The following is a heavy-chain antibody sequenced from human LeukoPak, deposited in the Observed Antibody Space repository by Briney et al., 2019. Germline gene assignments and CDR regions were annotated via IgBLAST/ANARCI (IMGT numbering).Heavy chain of an antibody. D-gene: IGHD3-22*01. V-gene: IGHV1-3*01. Sequence: ASVKVSCKASGYTFTSYAMHWVRQAPGQRLEWMGWINAGNGNTKYSQKFQGRVTITRDTSASTAYMELSSLKSEDTAVYYCARSTYYYDSSGYYYYLDYWGQGTLVTVSS. CDR3: ARSTYYYDSSGYYYYLDY. CDR1: GYTFTSYA. J-gene: IGHJ4*02. CDR2: INAGNGNT.